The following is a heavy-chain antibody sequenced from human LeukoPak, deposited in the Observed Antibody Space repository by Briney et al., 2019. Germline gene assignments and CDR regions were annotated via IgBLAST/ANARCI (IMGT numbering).Heavy chain of an antibody. J-gene: IGHJ4*02. CDR3: AKGGSYRSQPYFDY. D-gene: IGHD3-16*02. CDR2: IRYDGSNR. CDR1: GFTFSSYG. V-gene: IGHV3-30*02. Sequence: GGSLRLSCGVSGFTFSSYGMHWVRQAPGKGLEWVAYIRYDGSNRHYADSVKGRFTISRDNSKNTLYLQMNSLRAEDTAVYYCAKGGSYRSQPYFDYWGQGTPVTVSS.